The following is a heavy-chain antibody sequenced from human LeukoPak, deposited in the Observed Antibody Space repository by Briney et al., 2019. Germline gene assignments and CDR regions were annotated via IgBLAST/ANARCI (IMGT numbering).Heavy chain of an antibody. V-gene: IGHV3-48*01. D-gene: IGHD3-9*01. Sequence: GGSLRLSCAASGFTFGTYSMNWVRQAPGKGLEWVSYISSGSSAIYYADSVKGRFTISRDNAKNSLYLQMNSLRAEDTAVYYCARDKDTIFIFDYWGQGTLVTVSS. J-gene: IGHJ4*02. CDR1: GFTFGTYS. CDR3: ARDKDTIFIFDY. CDR2: ISSGSSAI.